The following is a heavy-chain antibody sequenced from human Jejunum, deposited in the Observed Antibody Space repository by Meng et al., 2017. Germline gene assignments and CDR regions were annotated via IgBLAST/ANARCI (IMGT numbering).Heavy chain of an antibody. CDR3: AREKWQHGSSFDV. CDR2: INTSTGKP. D-gene: IGHD6-6*01. Sequence: QVQLVQSGSELKKPGASVKVSCMASGYPFISYPITWVRPAPGQGPEWMGWINTSTGKPTYAQGFTGRFAFSLDISVNTAYLEISSLKGDDTAMYYCAREKWQHGSSFDVWGQGTLVTVSS. V-gene: IGHV7-4-1*02. J-gene: IGHJ4*02. CDR1: GYPFISYP.